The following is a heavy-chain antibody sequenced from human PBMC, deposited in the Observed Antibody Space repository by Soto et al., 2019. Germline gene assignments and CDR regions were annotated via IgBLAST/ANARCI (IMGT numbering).Heavy chain of an antibody. Sequence: ASVKVSCKASGYTFTSYAMHWVRQAPGQRLEWMGWINAGNGNTKYSQKFQGRVTITRDTSASTAYMELSSLRSEDTAVYYCAGFLGYQSSPFSWGKGTTVTVSS. J-gene: IGHJ6*04. CDR3: AGFLGYQSSPFS. V-gene: IGHV1-3*01. CDR1: GYTFTSYA. D-gene: IGHD2-2*01. CDR2: INAGNGNT.